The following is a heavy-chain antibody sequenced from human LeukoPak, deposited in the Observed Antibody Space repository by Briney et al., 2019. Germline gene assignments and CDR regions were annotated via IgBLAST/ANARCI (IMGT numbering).Heavy chain of an antibody. D-gene: IGHD6-13*01. CDR3: ASWLAAAGTDWFDP. V-gene: IGHV4-34*01. CDR1: GGSFSGYY. J-gene: IGHJ5*02. Sequence: SETLSLTCAVYGGSFSGYYWSWIRQPPGKGLEWIGEINHSGSTNYNPSLKSRVTISVDTSKNQFSLKLSSVTAADTAVYYCASWLAAAGTDWFDPWGQGTLVTVSS. CDR2: INHSGST.